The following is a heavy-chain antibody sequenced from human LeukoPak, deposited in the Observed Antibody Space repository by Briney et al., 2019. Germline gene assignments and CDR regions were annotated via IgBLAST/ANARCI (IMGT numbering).Heavy chain of an antibody. D-gene: IGHD3-3*01. V-gene: IGHV3-7*01. Sequence: QTGGSLRLSCAASGFTFSSYWMSWVRLAPGKGLEWVANIKEDGSERNYVDSVKGRFTISRDNAKNSLYLQMNSLRAEDTAVYYCARGTSDFWSGYYLGYWGQGTLVTVSS. CDR3: ARGTSDFWSGYYLGY. CDR2: IKEDGSER. CDR1: GFTFSSYW. J-gene: IGHJ4*02.